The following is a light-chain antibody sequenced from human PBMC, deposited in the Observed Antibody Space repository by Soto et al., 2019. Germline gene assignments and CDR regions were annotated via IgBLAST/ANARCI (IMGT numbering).Light chain of an antibody. Sequence: QSALTQPRSGSGSPGQSATSSCTGTANDVWGHSYVSWYQEHPGESPRLWICDCTERPAGVAHRFSCSKSGNTGSLPISRLQTEDEADYYCYSNAGTYPFVFGTGTKATVL. V-gene: IGLV2-11*02. J-gene: IGLJ1*01. CDR2: DCT. CDR3: YSNAGTYPFV. CDR1: ANDVWGHSY.